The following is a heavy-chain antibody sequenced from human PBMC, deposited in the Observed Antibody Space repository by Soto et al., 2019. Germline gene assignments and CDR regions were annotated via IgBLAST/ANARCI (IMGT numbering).Heavy chain of an antibody. CDR2: IYYSGST. Sequence: SGTLSLTCTVSGGSISRYYWSWIRQPPGTGQEWIGYIYYSGSTNYNPSLKSRVTISVDTSKNQFSLKLSSVTAADTAVYYCARHVSEGYCSSTSCSSWYYFDYRGQGTLVTVS. CDR1: GGSISRYY. V-gene: IGHV4-59*08. J-gene: IGHJ4*02. D-gene: IGHD2-2*01. CDR3: ARHVSEGYCSSTSCSSWYYFDY.